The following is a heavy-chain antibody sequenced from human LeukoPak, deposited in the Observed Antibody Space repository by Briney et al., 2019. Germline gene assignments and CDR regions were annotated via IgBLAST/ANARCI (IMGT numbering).Heavy chain of an antibody. D-gene: IGHD2-15*01. Sequence: SETLSLTCAVYGGSFSGYYWSWIRQPPGKRLEWIGEINHSGSTNYNPSLKSRVTISVDTSKNQFSLKLSSVTAADTAVYYCANLGYCSGGSCTDAFDIWGQGTMVTVSS. CDR1: GGSFSGYY. J-gene: IGHJ3*02. V-gene: IGHV4-34*01. CDR3: ANLGYCSGGSCTDAFDI. CDR2: INHSGST.